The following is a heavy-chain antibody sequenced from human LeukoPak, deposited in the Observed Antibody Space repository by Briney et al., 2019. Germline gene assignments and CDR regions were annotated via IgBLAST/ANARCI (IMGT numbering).Heavy chain of an antibody. J-gene: IGHJ4*02. D-gene: IGHD4-17*01. CDR2: IYYSGST. V-gene: IGHV4-59*01. Sequence: PSETLSLTCTVSGGSFSLYYWTWIRQPPGKGLEYIGYIYYSGSTNYNPSLKSRVTISVDTSNNEFSLKLSSVTAADTAVYYCARGTRYGHFVNYFDFWGQGALVTVSS. CDR1: GGSFSLYY. CDR3: ARGTRYGHFVNYFDF.